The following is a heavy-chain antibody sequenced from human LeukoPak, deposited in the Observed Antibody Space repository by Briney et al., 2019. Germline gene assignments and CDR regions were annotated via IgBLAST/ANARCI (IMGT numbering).Heavy chain of an antibody. J-gene: IGHJ4*02. CDR3: VRGCNRASCPYYFDS. CDR2: IRSSTTYV. D-gene: IGHD2/OR15-2a*01. Sequence: PGGSLRLSCAASGFTFSNYNMNWVRQAPGKGLEWVSSIRSSTTYVYYADSVKGRFTISRDNSKSTLSLQMNSLRAEDTAVYYCVRGCNRASCPYYFDSWAQGTLVTVSS. CDR1: GFTFSNYN. V-gene: IGHV3-21*01.